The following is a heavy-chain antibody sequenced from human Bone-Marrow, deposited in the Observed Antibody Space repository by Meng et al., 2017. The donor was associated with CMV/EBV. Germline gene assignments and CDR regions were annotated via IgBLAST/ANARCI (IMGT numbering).Heavy chain of an antibody. CDR3: ARGDCSGGSRYEMDV. CDR1: GFTFDDYG. CDR2: INWNGGST. D-gene: IGHD2-15*01. V-gene: IGHV3-20*01. J-gene: IGHJ6*02. Sequence: GEPLKISCAASGFTFDDYGMSWVRQAPGKGLEWVSGINWNGGSTGYADSVKGRFTISRDNAKNSLYLQMNSLRAEDTALYHCARGDCSGGSRYEMDVWGQGPTVTVSS.